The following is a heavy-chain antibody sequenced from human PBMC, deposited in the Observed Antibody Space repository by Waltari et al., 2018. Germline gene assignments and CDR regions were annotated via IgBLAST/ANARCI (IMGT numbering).Heavy chain of an antibody. CDR3: AREEVGRPFFDY. D-gene: IGHD1-26*01. Sequence: QVQLVQSGAEVKKPGSSVKVSCKASGGTFRSYALSWVRQAPGQGLEWMGGIIPILGIANYAQKFQGRVTITADKSTSTAYMELSSLRSEDTAVYYCAREEVGRPFFDYWGQGTLVTVSS. CDR2: IIPILGIA. J-gene: IGHJ4*02. V-gene: IGHV1-69*10. CDR1: GGTFRSYA.